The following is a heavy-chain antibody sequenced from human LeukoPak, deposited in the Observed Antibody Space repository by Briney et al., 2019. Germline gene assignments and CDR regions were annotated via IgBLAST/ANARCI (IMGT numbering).Heavy chain of an antibody. CDR2: IWYDGSNK. V-gene: IGHV3-33*06. Sequence: GGSLRLSCAASGFTFSSYGMHWVRQAPGKGLGWVAVIWYDGSNKYYADSVKGRFTISRDNSKNTLYLQMNSLRAEDTAVYYCAKELGSGWSLRGLDYWGQGTLVTVSS. D-gene: IGHD6-19*01. J-gene: IGHJ4*02. CDR1: GFTFSSYG. CDR3: AKELGSGWSLRGLDY.